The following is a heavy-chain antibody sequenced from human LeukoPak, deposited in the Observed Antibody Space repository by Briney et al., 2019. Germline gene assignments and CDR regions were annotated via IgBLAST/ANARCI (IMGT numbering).Heavy chain of an antibody. CDR3: AREVPTGTDYFDY. D-gene: IGHD3-10*01. CDR2: ISSSGSTI. Sequence: GGSLRLSCAASGFTFSDYYMSWIRQAPGKGLEWVSYISSSGSTIYYADSVKGRFTISRDNAKNSLYLQMNSLRAEDTAVYYCAREVPTGTDYFDYWGQGTLVTVFS. V-gene: IGHV3-11*01. J-gene: IGHJ4*02. CDR1: GFTFSDYY.